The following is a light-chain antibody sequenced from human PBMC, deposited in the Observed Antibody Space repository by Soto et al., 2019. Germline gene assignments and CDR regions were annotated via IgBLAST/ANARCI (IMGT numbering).Light chain of an antibody. Sequence: DIQMTQSPSSLSASVGDRVTITCRASQSISTSLNWYQQKPGKAPKLLIYGASNLESGVPSTFSGSGSWTDFTLTISSLQPEDFATYYCQQCFSTPLLTFGGGTKVEIK. J-gene: IGKJ4*01. CDR2: GAS. CDR1: QSISTS. CDR3: QQCFSTPLLT. V-gene: IGKV1-39*01.